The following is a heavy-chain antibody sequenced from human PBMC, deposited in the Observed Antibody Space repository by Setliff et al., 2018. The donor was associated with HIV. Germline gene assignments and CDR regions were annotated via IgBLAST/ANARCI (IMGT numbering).Heavy chain of an antibody. D-gene: IGHD1-26*01. CDR2: VYYSGST. V-gene: IGHV4-59*01. J-gene: IGHJ4*01. CDR1: GDSISGYY. Sequence: PSETLSLTCTVSGDSISGYYWSWVRQPPGKGLEWIGYVYYSGSTNYNPSLKSRVTLSFDTSKNNFSLNLNSVTATDTAVYYCARGLKGGGYYFDYWGQGMLVPSPQ. CDR3: ARGLKGGGYYFDY.